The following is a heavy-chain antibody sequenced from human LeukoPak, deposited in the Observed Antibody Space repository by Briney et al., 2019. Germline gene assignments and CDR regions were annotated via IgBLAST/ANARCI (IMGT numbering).Heavy chain of an antibody. D-gene: IGHD3-10*01. CDR2: IYYSGST. CDR1: GGSISSYY. V-gene: IGHV4-59*08. J-gene: IGHJ4*02. Sequence: SETLSLTCTVSGGSISSYYWSWIRQPPGKGLEWIGYIYYSGSTNYNPSLKSRVTISVDTSKNQFSLNLSSVTAADTAVYYCARTTYYYGSGSYYRFDYWGQGTLVTVSS. CDR3: ARTTYYYGSGSYYRFDY.